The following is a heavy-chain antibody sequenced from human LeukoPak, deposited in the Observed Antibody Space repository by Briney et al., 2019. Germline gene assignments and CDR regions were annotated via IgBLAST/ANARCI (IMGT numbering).Heavy chain of an antibody. Sequence: SETLSLTCTVSGGSISSYYWSWIRQPPGKGLEWIGYIYYSGSTNYNPSLKSRVTISVDTSENQFSLKLSSVTAADTAVYYCASRAVAGFSDYWGQGTLVTVSS. J-gene: IGHJ4*02. CDR3: ASRAVAGFSDY. V-gene: IGHV4-59*01. D-gene: IGHD6-19*01. CDR2: IYYSGST. CDR1: GGSISSYY.